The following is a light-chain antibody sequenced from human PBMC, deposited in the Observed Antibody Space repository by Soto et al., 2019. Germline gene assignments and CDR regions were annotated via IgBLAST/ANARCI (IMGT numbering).Light chain of an antibody. CDR1: QSISSY. CDR2: AAS. V-gene: IGKV1-39*01. CDR3: QQSYSTPIT. J-gene: IGKJ5*01. Sequence: IQMTQSTSSLSAAVGDRVTITCRASQSISSYLNWYQQKPGKAPKLLIYAASSLQSGVPSRFSGSGSGTDFTLTISSLQPEDFATYYCQQSYSTPITFGQGTLLEVK.